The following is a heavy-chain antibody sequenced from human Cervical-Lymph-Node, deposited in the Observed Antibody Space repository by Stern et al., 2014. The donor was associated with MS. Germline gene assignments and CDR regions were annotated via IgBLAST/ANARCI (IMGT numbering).Heavy chain of an antibody. CDR2: ISYGGTDK. Sequence: QMQLVESGGGVVQPGKSLTLSCAASGFTFSSYSMHWVRQAPGQGLEWVGVISYGGTDKYSADSVKGRFTISRDNSKNTLYVQMSSLRAEDTAVYYCARDPSRFGDNGYLDYWGQGTLVTVSS. CDR3: ARDPSRFGDNGYLDY. V-gene: IGHV3-30-3*01. CDR1: GFTFSSYS. D-gene: IGHD3-10*01. J-gene: IGHJ4*02.